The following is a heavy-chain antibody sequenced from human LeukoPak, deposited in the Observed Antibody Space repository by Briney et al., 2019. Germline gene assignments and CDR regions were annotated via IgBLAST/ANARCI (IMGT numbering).Heavy chain of an antibody. V-gene: IGHV3-21*01. J-gene: IGHJ4*02. CDR2: ISDDGKYI. CDR3: ASSNRMYSH. Sequence: GGSLRLSCAASGFTFSRYSMNWVRQAPGKGLEWVSSISDDGKYIYYADSVKGRFTISRDNAKNSLYLQMNSLRAEDTAVYYCASSNRMYSHWGQGTLVTVSS. D-gene: IGHD1-14*01. CDR1: GFTFSRYS.